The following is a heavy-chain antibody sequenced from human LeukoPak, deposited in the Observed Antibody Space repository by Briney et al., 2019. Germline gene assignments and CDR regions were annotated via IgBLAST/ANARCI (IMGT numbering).Heavy chain of an antibody. J-gene: IGHJ5*01. V-gene: IGHV3-74*01. CDR2: IDNDGRST. CDR1: GFTFNNYA. CDR3: ARDVPHNWFDS. Sequence: GGSLRLSCVAPGFTFNNYAMTWVRQAPGKGLVWVSRIDNDGRSTINADSVKGRVTISRDNAKNTVHLQMNSLRVEDTAVYYCARDVPHNWFDSWGQGILVTVSS.